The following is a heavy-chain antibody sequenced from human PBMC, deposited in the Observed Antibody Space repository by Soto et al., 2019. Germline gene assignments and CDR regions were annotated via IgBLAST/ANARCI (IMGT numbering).Heavy chain of an antibody. V-gene: IGHV4-61*08. D-gene: IGHD1-26*01. CDR1: GATVSRGDYF. Sequence: KTSETLSLTCTVSGATVSRGDYFWTWIRQPPGKGLEWIGYIYYSGSTNYNPSLKSRVTISVDTSKNQFSLKLSSVTAADTAVYYCARGPLGGTFDYWGQGTLVTVSS. CDR2: IYYSGST. J-gene: IGHJ4*02. CDR3: ARGPLGGTFDY.